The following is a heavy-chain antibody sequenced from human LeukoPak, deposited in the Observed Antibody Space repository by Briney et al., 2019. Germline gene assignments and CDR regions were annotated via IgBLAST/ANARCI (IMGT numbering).Heavy chain of an antibody. D-gene: IGHD3-3*01. V-gene: IGHV1-8*01. Sequence: ASVKVSCKASGYTFTIYDINWVRQATGQGLEWMGWMNPNSGNTGYAQKFQGRVTMTRNTSISTAYMELSSLRSEDTAVYYCARENRGRRFLEWLLCWFDPWGQGTLVTVSS. CDR3: ARENRGRRFLEWLLCWFDP. J-gene: IGHJ5*02. CDR1: GYTFTIYD. CDR2: MNPNSGNT.